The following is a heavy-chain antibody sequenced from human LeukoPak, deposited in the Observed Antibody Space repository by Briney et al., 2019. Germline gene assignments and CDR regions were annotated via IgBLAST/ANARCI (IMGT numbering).Heavy chain of an antibody. CDR3: AKEVVSRISSWYYFDY. D-gene: IGHD6-13*01. J-gene: IGHJ4*02. CDR2: TYYRSKWYN. Sequence: SQTLSLTCAISGDSVSSNSAARNWIRQSPSRGLEWLGRTYYRSKWYNDYAVSVKSRVTINPDTSKNQFSLQLNSVTPEDTAIYYCAKEVVSRISSWYYFDYWGQGTLVTVSS. CDR1: GDSVSSNSAA. V-gene: IGHV6-1*01.